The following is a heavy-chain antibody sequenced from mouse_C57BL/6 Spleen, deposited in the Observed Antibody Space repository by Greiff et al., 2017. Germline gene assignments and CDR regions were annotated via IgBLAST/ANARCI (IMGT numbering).Heavy chain of an antibody. V-gene: IGHV5-16*01. CDR2: INYDGSST. CDR1: GFTFSDYY. D-gene: IGHD1-1*02. CDR3: SRGGVGGGFDY. Sequence: EVQLQESEGGLVQPGSSMKLSCTASGFTFSDYYMAWVRQVPEKGLEWVANINYDGSSTYYLDSLKSRFILSRDNAKNILYLQMSSLKSEDTATYYCSRGGVGGGFDYWGQGTTLTVSS. J-gene: IGHJ2*01.